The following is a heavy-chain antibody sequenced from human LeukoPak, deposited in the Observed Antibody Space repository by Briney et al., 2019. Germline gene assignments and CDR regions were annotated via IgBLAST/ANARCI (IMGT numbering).Heavy chain of an antibody. CDR3: ARDSFVGAGANWFDP. D-gene: IGHD1-26*01. CDR1: GGSISSYY. V-gene: IGHV4-59*01. Sequence: PSETLSLTCTVSGGSISSYYWSWIRQPPGKGLEWIGYIYYTGSTNYNLSLKSRVTISVDTSKNQFSLKLSSVTAADTAVYYCARDSFVGAGANWFDPWGQGTLVTVSS. J-gene: IGHJ5*02. CDR2: IYYTGST.